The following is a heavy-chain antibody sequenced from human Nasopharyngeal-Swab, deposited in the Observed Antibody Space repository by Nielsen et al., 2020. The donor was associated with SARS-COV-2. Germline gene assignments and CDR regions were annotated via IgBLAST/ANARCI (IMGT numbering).Heavy chain of an antibody. D-gene: IGHD6-19*01. V-gene: IGHV3-30*03. J-gene: IGHJ6*02. CDR3: ARAEVAGTWTALGAYYYYGMDV. Sequence: GGSLRLSCAASGFTFSSYGMHWVRQAPGKGLEWVAVISYDGSNKYYADSVKGRFTISRDNSKNTLYLQMNSLRAEDTAVYYCARAEVAGTWTALGAYYYYGMDVWGQGTTVTVFS. CDR2: ISYDGSNK. CDR1: GFTFSSYG.